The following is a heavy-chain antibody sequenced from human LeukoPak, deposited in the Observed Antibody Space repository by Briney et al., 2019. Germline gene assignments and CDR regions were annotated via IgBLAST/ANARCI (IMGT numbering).Heavy chain of an antibody. CDR3: ARDADPGDYYYPGPEYFQH. CDR2: IYSGGST. V-gene: IGHV3-66*01. J-gene: IGHJ1*01. Sequence: PGGSLRLSCAASGFTVSSNYMSWVRQAPGKGLEWVSVIYSGGSTYYADSVKGRFTISRDNSKNTLYLQMNSLRAEDTAVYYCARDADPGDYYYPGPEYFQHWGQGTLVTVSS. CDR1: GFTVSSNY. D-gene: IGHD3-16*01.